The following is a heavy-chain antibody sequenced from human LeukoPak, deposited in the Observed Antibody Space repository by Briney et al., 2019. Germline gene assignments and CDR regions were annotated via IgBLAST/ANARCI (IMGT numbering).Heavy chain of an antibody. CDR3: ARETASARGYYYYYYMDV. CDR2: IYYSGST. V-gene: IGHV4-59*12. D-gene: IGHD3-10*01. Sequence: SETLSLTCTVSGGSISSYYWSWIRQPPGKGLEWIGYIYYSGSTNYNPSLKSRVTISVDTSKNQFSLKLSSVTAADTAVYYCARETASARGYYYYYYMDVWGKGTTVTVSS. J-gene: IGHJ6*03. CDR1: GGSISSYY.